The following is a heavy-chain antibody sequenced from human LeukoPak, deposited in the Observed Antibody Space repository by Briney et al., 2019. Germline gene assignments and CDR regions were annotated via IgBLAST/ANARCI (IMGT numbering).Heavy chain of an antibody. Sequence: SGRSLRLSCAASGFTFSSYAMHWVRQAPGKGLEWVAVISYDGSNKYYADSVKGRFTISRDNSKNTLYLQMNSLRAEDTAVYYCAKSKGLRFLEWLLTFDYWGQGTLVTVSS. D-gene: IGHD3-3*01. J-gene: IGHJ4*02. CDR3: AKSKGLRFLEWLLTFDY. CDR1: GFTFSSYA. V-gene: IGHV3-30-3*02. CDR2: ISYDGSNK.